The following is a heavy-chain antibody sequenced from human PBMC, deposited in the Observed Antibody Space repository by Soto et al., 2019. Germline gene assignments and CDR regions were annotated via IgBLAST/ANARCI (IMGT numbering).Heavy chain of an antibody. CDR3: ARNPHYYGSGSIFYYGMDV. D-gene: IGHD3-10*01. Sequence: PGESLKISCKGSGYRFTSYWIGWVRQMPGKGLEWMGIIYPGDSDTRYSPSFQGQVTISADKSISTAYLQWSSLKASDTAMYYCARNPHYYGSGSIFYYGMDVWGQGTTVTVSS. CDR1: GYRFTSYW. CDR2: IYPGDSDT. J-gene: IGHJ6*02. V-gene: IGHV5-51*01.